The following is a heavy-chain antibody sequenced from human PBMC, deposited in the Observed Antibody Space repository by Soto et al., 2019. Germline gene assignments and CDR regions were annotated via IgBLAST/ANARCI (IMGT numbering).Heavy chain of an antibody. V-gene: IGHV5-51*01. D-gene: IGHD5-18*01. CDR3: ARIHGDTAPMYYMDV. Sequence: GESLKISCKGSGYSFTSYWIGWVRQMPGKGLEWMGIIYPGDSDTRYSPSFQGQVTISADKSISTAYLQWSSLKASDTAMYYCARIHGDTAPMYYMDVWGKGTTVTVSS. J-gene: IGHJ6*03. CDR1: GYSFTSYW. CDR2: IYPGDSDT.